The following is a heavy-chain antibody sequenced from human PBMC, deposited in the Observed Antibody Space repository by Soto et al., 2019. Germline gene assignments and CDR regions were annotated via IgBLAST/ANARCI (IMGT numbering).Heavy chain of an antibody. CDR1: GFTFKTYA. Sequence: GGSLRLSCAASGFTFKTYAMHWVRQAPGKGPEWVSTISGDAGYASYADSVKGRFTISRDNSKNTLYLEMTGLGVEDTAVYYCAKRGEVFVGVVAASPLDPWGQGTLVTVSS. V-gene: IGHV3-23*01. CDR3: AKRGEVFVGVVAASPLDP. CDR2: ISGDAGYA. D-gene: IGHD2-15*01. J-gene: IGHJ5*02.